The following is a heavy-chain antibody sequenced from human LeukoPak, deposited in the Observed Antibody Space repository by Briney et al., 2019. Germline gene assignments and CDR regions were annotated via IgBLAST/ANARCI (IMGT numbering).Heavy chain of an antibody. Sequence: ETLSLTCTVSGGSISSYYWSWIRQPPGKGLEWIGYIYYSGSTNYNPSLKSRVTISVDTSKNQFSLKLSSVAAADTAVYYCARESEGIIDYWGQGTLVTVSS. CDR3: ARESEGIIDY. D-gene: IGHD6-13*01. V-gene: IGHV4-59*01. CDR1: GGSISSYY. CDR2: IYYSGST. J-gene: IGHJ4*02.